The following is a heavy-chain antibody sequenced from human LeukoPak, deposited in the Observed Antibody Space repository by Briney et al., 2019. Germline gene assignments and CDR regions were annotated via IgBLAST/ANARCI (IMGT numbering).Heavy chain of an antibody. CDR1: GGSIFNFY. Sequence: SETLSLTCSVSGGSIFNFYWSWIRQPPGKGLEWIGEINHSGSTNYNPSLKSRVTISVDTSKNQFSLKLSSVTAADTAVYYCASNNWNYAFAFDIWGQGTMVTVSS. J-gene: IGHJ3*02. V-gene: IGHV4-34*01. CDR3: ASNNWNYAFAFDI. D-gene: IGHD1-7*01. CDR2: INHSGST.